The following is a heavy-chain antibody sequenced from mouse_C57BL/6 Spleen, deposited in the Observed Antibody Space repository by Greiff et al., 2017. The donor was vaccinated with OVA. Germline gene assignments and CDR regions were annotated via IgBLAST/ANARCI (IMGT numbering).Heavy chain of an antibody. CDR2: IYPRSGNT. D-gene: IGHD1-1*01. J-gene: IGHJ2*01. Sequence: VQLQQSGAELARPGASVKLSCKASGYTFTSYGISWVKQRTGQGLEWIGEIYPRSGNTYYNEKFKGKATLTADKSSSKAYMELRSLTSEVSAVYFCARGLLRSSYYFDYWGQGTTLTVSS. CDR1: GYTFTSYG. CDR3: ARGLLRSSYYFDY. V-gene: IGHV1-81*01.